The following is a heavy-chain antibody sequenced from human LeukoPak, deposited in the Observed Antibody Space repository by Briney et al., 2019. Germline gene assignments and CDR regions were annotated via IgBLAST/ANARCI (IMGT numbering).Heavy chain of an antibody. V-gene: IGHV3-74*01. CDR3: ARVGQAGYVGYPLDY. D-gene: IGHD5-12*01. J-gene: IGHJ4*02. Sequence: GGSLRLSCAASGFSFKSYWMHWGREAPGKRLMWVSRINSDRSSTSYADSVKGRFTISRDNAKNTLYLQMNSLRAEDTAVFYCARVGQAGYVGYPLDYRGQGTLVTVSS. CDR1: GFSFKSYW. CDR2: INSDRSST.